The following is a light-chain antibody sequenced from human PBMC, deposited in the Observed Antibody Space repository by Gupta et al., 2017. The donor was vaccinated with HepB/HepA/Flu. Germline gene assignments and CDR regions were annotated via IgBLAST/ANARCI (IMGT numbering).Light chain of an antibody. Sequence: DTAMTHSPLSLPVTPGESASISCRSSQSLLRGNGYYYLAWYLQKPGQPPQLLIYLASNRAYGVPDRFSGSGSGTEFTLKISRVEAGDVGIYYWRQGLEAPITFGGGTRVEIK. J-gene: IGKJ4*01. CDR3: RQGLEAPIT. CDR2: LAS. V-gene: IGKV2-28*01. CDR1: QSLLRGNGYYY.